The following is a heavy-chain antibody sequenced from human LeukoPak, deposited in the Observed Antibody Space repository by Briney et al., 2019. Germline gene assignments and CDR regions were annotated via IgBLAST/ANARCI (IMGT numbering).Heavy chain of an antibody. V-gene: IGHV3-74*01. CDR2: INSDGSST. J-gene: IGHJ4*02. Sequence: GGSLRLSCAASGFTFSSYWMHRVRQVPGKGLEWVSHINSDGSSTRYADSVKGRFTISRDNAKNTLYLQMNSLRAEDTAVYYCARAAIAALDYWGQGTLVTVSS. CDR1: GFTFSSYW. D-gene: IGHD6-6*01. CDR3: ARAAIAALDY.